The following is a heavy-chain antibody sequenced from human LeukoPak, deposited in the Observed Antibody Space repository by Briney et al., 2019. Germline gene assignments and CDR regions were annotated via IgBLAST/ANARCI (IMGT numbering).Heavy chain of an antibody. CDR3: ARGGDYVIA. V-gene: IGHV4-34*01. CDR1: GGSFSGYY. J-gene: IGHJ5*02. D-gene: IGHD4-17*01. Sequence: SETLSLTCAVYGGSFSGYYWSWIRQPPGKGLEWIGEINHSGSINYNPSLKSRVTISVDTSKNQFSLKLSSVTAADTAVYYCARGGDYVIAWGQGTLVTVSS. CDR2: INHSGSI.